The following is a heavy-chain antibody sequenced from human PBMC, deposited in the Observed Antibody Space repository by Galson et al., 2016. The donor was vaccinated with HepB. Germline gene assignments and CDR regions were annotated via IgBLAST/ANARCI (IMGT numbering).Heavy chain of an antibody. Sequence: SLRLSCAASGFTFRSHAMSWVRQAPGRGLEWVSSITAGSTSTFYADSVKGRFTMSIDNSKNTLYLQMNSLRAEDTAIYYCARDQTDYGDYAAYWGQGTLVTISS. CDR3: ARDQTDYGDYAAY. D-gene: IGHD4-17*01. CDR2: ITAGSTST. V-gene: IGHV3-23*01. J-gene: IGHJ4*02. CDR1: GFTFRSHA.